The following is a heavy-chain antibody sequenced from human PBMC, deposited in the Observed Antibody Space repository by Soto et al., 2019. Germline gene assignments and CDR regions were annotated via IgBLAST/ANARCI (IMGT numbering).Heavy chain of an antibody. Sequence: GALVKVSCKTSGYTFTSYAMHWARQTLGQRLEWMGWIKAGYGNTNYSQKLQVRVTITRDTGASTAYMEVSSLRSGDTAVYYCSGDASQVWSIYCSGGSCPSYFDYWGQG. CDR3: SGDASQVWSIYCSGGSCPSYFDY. CDR1: GYTFTSYA. D-gene: IGHD2-15*01. CDR2: IKAGYGNT. V-gene: IGHV1-3*01. J-gene: IGHJ4*02.